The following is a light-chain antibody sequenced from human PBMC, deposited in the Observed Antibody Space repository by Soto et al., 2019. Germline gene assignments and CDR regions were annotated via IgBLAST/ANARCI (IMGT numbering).Light chain of an antibody. CDR3: QQRSNWPLT. Sequence: EVVLTRSPATLSLSPGERATLSCRASQDVSSYLAWYQKKPGQAPRLLIYDASDKATGIPARFSGSGSGTDFTLTISSLEPEDFAVYFCQQRSNWPLTFGGGTKVEIK. J-gene: IGKJ4*01. CDR1: QDVSSY. CDR2: DAS. V-gene: IGKV3-11*01.